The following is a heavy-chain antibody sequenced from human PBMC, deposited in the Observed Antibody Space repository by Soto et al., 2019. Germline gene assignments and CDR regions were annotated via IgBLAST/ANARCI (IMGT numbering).Heavy chain of an antibody. J-gene: IGHJ4*02. CDR2: IGTAGDT. CDR1: VFIFRGYD. V-gene: IGHV3-13*01. CDR3: EKGEVRGIIPSYFVY. Sequence: GWSVRLCCAAAVFIFRGYDMNWVDQATGKGLEWVSAIGTAGDTYYPGSVKGRFTISRDNSKNTLYLQMDSLRAEDTAVYSCEKGEVRGIIPSYFVYWGLGTLVTVSS. D-gene: IGHD3-10*01.